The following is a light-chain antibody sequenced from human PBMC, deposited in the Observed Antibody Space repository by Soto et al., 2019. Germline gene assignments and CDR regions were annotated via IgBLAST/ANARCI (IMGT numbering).Light chain of an antibody. V-gene: IGKV3-20*01. Sequence: EIVLTQSPVTLSLSPGEKATLSCRASQSVSSSYLAWYQQKPGQAPRLLIYGASSRATGIPDRFSGGGSGTDFTLTISRLVPEDFAVYSCQQYGSSPLTFGGGTKV. CDR2: GAS. J-gene: IGKJ4*01. CDR3: QQYGSSPLT. CDR1: QSVSSSY.